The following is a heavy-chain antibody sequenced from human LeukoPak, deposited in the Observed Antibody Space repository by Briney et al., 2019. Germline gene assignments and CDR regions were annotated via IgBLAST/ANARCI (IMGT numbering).Heavy chain of an antibody. CDR3: ARDRSYYYDSSGYYGYYFDY. V-gene: IGHV3-33*08. CDR1: EFTFSSYS. J-gene: IGHJ4*02. Sequence: GGSLRLSCAASEFTFSSYSMNWVRQAPGKGLEWVAVIWYDGSNKYYADSVKGRFTISRDNSKNTLYLQMNSLRAEDTAVYYCARDRSYYYDSSGYYGYYFDYWGQGTLVTVSS. CDR2: IWYDGSNK. D-gene: IGHD3-22*01.